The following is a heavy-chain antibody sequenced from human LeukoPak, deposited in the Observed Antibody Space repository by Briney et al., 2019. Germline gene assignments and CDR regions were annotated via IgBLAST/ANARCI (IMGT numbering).Heavy chain of an antibody. J-gene: IGHJ4*02. D-gene: IGHD3-22*01. CDR2: MNPSSGNT. Sequence: ASVRVSCKASGYTFTSYDIHWVRQAPGQGLEWMGWMNPSSGNTGYAQRFQGRVTTTRDTSISTAYMELSSLRSEDTAVYYCARVSETPAYYYTSGYYYLGYWGQGTLVTVPS. CDR1: GYTFTSYD. CDR3: ARVSETPAYYYTSGYYYLGY. V-gene: IGHV1-8*01.